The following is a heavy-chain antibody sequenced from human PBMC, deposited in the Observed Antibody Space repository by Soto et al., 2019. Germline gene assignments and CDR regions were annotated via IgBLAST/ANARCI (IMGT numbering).Heavy chain of an antibody. CDR3: ARDHDYVWGNYRYTADY. V-gene: IGHV1-46*01. J-gene: IGHJ4*02. CDR1: GYTFINYY. CDR2: IDPSRGSA. Sequence: ASVKVSCKASGYTFINYYIHWVRQGPGQGLEWMGIIDPSRGSASYAQSFQARIAMTRDTSTSTVYMELSSLRSEDTAVYFCARDHDYVWGNYRYTADYWGQGTLVTVPQ. D-gene: IGHD3-16*02.